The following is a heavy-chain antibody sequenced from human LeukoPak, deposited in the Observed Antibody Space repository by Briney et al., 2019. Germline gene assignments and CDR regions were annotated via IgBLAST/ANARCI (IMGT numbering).Heavy chain of an antibody. J-gene: IGHJ6*03. CDR2: IYYSGST. D-gene: IGHD3-16*01. V-gene: IGHV4-30-4*07. Sequence: SETLSLTCAVSGGPISSGGYSWSWIRQPPGKGLEWIGYIYYSGSTYYNPSLKSRVTISVDTSKNQFSLKLSSVTAADTAVYYCARETSQKGAHYMDVWGKGTTVTISS. CDR1: GGPISSGGYS. CDR3: ARETSQKGAHYMDV.